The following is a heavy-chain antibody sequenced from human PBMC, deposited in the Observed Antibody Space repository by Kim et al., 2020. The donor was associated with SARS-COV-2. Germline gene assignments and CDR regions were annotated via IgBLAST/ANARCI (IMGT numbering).Heavy chain of an antibody. J-gene: IGHJ4*02. CDR1: GFTFSSYG. V-gene: IGHV3-30*18. CDR2: ISYDGSNK. Sequence: GGSLRLSCAASGFTFSSYGMHWVRQAPGKGLEWVAVISYDGSNKYYADSVKGRFTISRDNSKNTLYLQMNSLRAEDTAVYYCAKDEGFRQLVNWGQGTLVTVSS. D-gene: IGHD6-6*01. CDR3: AKDEGFRQLVN.